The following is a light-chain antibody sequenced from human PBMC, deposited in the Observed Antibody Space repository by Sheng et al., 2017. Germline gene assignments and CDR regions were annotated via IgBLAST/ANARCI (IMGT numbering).Light chain of an antibody. CDR2: ESN. CDR1: SSNIGNNY. J-gene: IGLJ1*01. CDR3: ATWDSSLSAHV. Sequence: QSVLTQPPSVSAAPGQKVTISCSGSSSNIGNNYVSWYQQLPGTAPKLLIYESNKRPSGIPDRFSGSKSGTSATLGITELQSGDEADYYCATWDSSLSAHVFATGTKVTVL. V-gene: IGLV1-51*02.